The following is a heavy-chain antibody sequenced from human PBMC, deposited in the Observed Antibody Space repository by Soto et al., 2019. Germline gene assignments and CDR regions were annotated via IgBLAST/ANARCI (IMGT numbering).Heavy chain of an antibody. Sequence: EVQLVESGGGLVQPGGSLRLSCAASGFTFSSYSMNWVRQAPGKGLEWVSYISSSSSTIYYADSVKGRFTISRDNAKNSLYLQMNSLRAEATAVYYWARAALYNWNDISWFDPGGPGTLVTVSS. CDR3: ARAALYNWNDISWFDP. CDR1: GFTFSSYS. D-gene: IGHD1-1*01. CDR2: ISSSSSTI. J-gene: IGHJ5*02. V-gene: IGHV3-48*01.